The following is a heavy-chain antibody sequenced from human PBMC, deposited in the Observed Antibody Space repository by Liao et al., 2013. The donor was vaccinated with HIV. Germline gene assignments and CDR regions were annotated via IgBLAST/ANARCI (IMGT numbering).Heavy chain of an antibody. CDR1: GGSISSFY. J-gene: IGHJ4*02. V-gene: IGHV4-59*01. D-gene: IGHD7-27*01. CDR2: IYYSGST. CDR3: ARVGAHWGSPYYYFDS. Sequence: QVQLQESGPGLVKPSETLSLTCTVSGGSISSFYWSWIRQPPGKGLEWIGYIYYSGSTNYNPSLKSRVTISVDTSKNQFSLRLSSVTAADTAVYFCARVGAHWGSPYYYFDSWGQGTLVTVSS.